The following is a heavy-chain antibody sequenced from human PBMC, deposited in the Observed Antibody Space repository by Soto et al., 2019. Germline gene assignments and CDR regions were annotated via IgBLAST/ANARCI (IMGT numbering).Heavy chain of an antibody. CDR1: GGTFSSYA. D-gene: IGHD6-6*01. J-gene: IGHJ5*02. V-gene: IGHV1-69*13. CDR2: IIPIFGTA. CDR3: ARGRRIAAFLGFDP. Sequence: SVKVSCKASGGTFSSYAISWVRQAPGQGLEWMGGIIPIFGTANYAQKFQGRVTITADESTSTAYMELSSLRSEDTAVYYCARGRRIAAFLGFDPWGQGTLVNVSS.